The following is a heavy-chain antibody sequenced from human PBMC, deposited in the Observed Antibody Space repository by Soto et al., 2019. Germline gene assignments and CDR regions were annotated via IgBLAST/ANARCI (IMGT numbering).Heavy chain of an antibody. V-gene: IGHV3-74*01. D-gene: IGHD6-13*01. CDR3: ARAAYSSSQTSRFDP. J-gene: IGHJ5*02. CDR1: RFTFSSFW. CDR2: INSDGSST. Sequence: EVQLVESGGGLVQPGGSLRLSCAASRFTFSSFWFHWVRQAPGMGLVWVSRINSDGSSTSYADSVKGRFTISRDNAKNTLYLQMNSLRADDTAVYYCARAAYSSSQTSRFDPWGQGTLVTVSS.